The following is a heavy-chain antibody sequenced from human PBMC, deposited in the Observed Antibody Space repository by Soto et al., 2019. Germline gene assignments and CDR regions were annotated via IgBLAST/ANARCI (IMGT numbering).Heavy chain of an antibody. V-gene: IGHV3-33*01. J-gene: IGHJ6*02. Sequence: LRLSCAASGFTFSSYGMHWVRQAPGKGLECVAVIWYDGSNKYYADSVKGRFTISRDNSKNTLYLQMNSLRAEDTAVYYCARDLGYCSSTSCYESYYYGMDVWGQGTTVTSP. CDR1: GFTFSSYG. D-gene: IGHD2-2*01. CDR2: IWYDGSNK. CDR3: ARDLGYCSSTSCYESYYYGMDV.